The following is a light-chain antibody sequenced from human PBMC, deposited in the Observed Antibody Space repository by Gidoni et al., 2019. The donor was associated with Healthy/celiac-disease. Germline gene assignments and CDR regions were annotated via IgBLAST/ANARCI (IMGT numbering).Light chain of an antibody. V-gene: IGKV3-15*01. Sequence: EIVMTPSPATLSVSPGETATLSCRASQSISSTLAWYQQKPGQAPRLLIYDASTRATGFPARFSGSGSGTEFTLTISSLQSEDFAVYYCQQYNNWPRTFGQGTKVEIK. J-gene: IGKJ1*01. CDR1: QSISST. CDR2: DAS. CDR3: QQYNNWPRT.